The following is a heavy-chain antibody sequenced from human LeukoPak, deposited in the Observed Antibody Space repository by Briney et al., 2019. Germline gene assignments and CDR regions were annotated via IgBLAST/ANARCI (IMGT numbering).Heavy chain of an antibody. CDR1: GYTFTSYY. CDR2: INPSGGST. V-gene: IGHV1-46*01. J-gene: IGHJ4*02. CDR3: ARDSSSWYYFDY. Sequence: EASVNVSCKASGYTFTSYYMHWVRQAPGQGLEWMGIINPSGGSTSYAQKFQGRVTMTRDTSTNTVYMELSSLRSEDTAVFYCARDSSSWYYFDYWGQGTLVTVSS. D-gene: IGHD6-13*01.